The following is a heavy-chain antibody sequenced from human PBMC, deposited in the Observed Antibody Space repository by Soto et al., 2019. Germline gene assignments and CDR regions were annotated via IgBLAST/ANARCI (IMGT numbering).Heavy chain of an antibody. CDR3: AKRSNPFDN. Sequence: EVQLLESGGGLVQPGGSLRLSCAASGFTLSGYVMSWVRQAPGKGLEWVSDISGSGDHIFYADSVKGRFTISRDNSKNTLYLQMNSLRAEDTAVYYCAKRSNPFDNLGQGTLVTVSS. CDR2: ISGSGDHI. CDR1: GFTLSGYV. J-gene: IGHJ4*02. V-gene: IGHV3-23*01.